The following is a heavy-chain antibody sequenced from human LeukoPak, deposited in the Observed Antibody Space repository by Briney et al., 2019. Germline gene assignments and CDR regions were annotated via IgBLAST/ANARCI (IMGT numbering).Heavy chain of an antibody. D-gene: IGHD5-18*01. J-gene: IGHJ4*02. V-gene: IGHV3-43*01. CDR3: AKELPTSYSYGYFDY. CDR1: GFTFDDYA. Sequence: GGSQRLSCAASGFTFDDYAMHWVRQAPGKGLEWVSLISWDGGSTYYADSVKGRFTISRDNSKNSLYLQMNSLRTEDTALYYCAKELPTSYSYGYFDYWGQGTLVTVSS. CDR2: ISWDGGST.